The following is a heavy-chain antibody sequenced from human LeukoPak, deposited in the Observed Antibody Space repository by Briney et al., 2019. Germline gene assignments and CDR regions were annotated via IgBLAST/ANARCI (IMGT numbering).Heavy chain of an antibody. V-gene: IGHV6-1*01. CDR1: GDSVSSNSAA. CDR2: TYYKSKWSN. CDR3: ARGDQDFDY. Sequence: QTLSLTCAISGDSVSSNSAAWNWIRQSPSRGLEWLGRTYYKSKWSNNYAGSVESRITINPDTSKNQFSLQLNSVTPEDTAVYYCARGDQDFDYWGQGTLVTVSS. D-gene: IGHD2-2*01. J-gene: IGHJ4*02.